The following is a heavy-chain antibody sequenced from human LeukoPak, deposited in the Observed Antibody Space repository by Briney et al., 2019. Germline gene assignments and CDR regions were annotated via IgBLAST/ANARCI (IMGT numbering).Heavy chain of an antibody. CDR3: ATAIGRGELYRG. V-gene: IGHV3-23*01. CDR1: GFPFSSYA. CDR2: ISNSGDST. Sequence: HPGGSLRLSCAASGFPFSSYAMSWVRQAPGKGLEWVSDISNSGDSTYYADFVKGRFTISRDNFKNSLYLQMNSLRAEDTAVYYCATAIGRGELYRGWGQGTLVTVSS. J-gene: IGHJ4*02. D-gene: IGHD1-7*01.